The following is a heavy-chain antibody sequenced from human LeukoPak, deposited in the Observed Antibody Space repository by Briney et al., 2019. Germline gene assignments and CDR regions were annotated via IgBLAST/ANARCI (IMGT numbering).Heavy chain of an antibody. CDR2: IHYSARI. V-gene: IGHV4-38-2*02. J-gene: IGHJ6*03. CDR1: GYSISSGYY. Sequence: SETLSLTCTVSGYSISSGYYWGWIRQPPGKGLEWIGSIHYSARIYYNPSLKRRLTISPDTSKNQFSLKLSSVTAADTAVYYCAREKWLRKLYSYGYDPYYYYYMDVWGKGTTVTVSS. CDR3: AREKWLRKLYSYGYDPYYYYYMDV. D-gene: IGHD5-18*01.